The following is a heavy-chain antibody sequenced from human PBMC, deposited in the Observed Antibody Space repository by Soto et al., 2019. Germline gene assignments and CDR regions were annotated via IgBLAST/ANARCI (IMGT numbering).Heavy chain of an antibody. CDR1: GGSISSGGYY. J-gene: IGHJ5*02. V-gene: IGHV4-31*03. Sequence: QVQLQESGPGLVKPSQTLSLTCTVSGGSISSGGYYWSWIRLHPGKGLEWIGYIYYIGGTYYNPSLKSRVTKSVDTSKNQFSLKLSSVTAADTAVYYCAREEGGGYDHRWFDPWGQGTLVTVSS. D-gene: IGHD5-12*01. CDR2: IYYIGGT. CDR3: AREEGGGYDHRWFDP.